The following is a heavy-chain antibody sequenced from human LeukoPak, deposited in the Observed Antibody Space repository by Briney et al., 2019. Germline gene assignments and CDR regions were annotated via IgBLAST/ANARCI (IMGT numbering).Heavy chain of an antibody. D-gene: IGHD4-23*01. Sequence: GGSLRLSCAASGFTFSSYWMSWVRQAPGKGLEWVATIRQDGSQKYYVDSVKGRFTISRDNAKNSLYLQMNSLRAEDTAVYYCAREQIKASTVISDYWGQGTLVTVSS. CDR3: AREQIKASTVISDY. J-gene: IGHJ4*02. CDR2: IRQDGSQK. V-gene: IGHV3-7*01. CDR1: GFTFSSYW.